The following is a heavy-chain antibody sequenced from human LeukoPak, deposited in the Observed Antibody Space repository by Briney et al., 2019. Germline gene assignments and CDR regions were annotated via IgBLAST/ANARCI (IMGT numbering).Heavy chain of an antibody. D-gene: IGHD6-19*01. CDR3: AREPGIAVATNGDS. CDR2: ISGTGAGT. Sequence: PGGSLRLSCAASGFTFSSYAMSWVRQAPGKGLEWVSAISGTGAGTYYADSVKGRFTISRDNSKNTLYLQMNSLRAEDTAVYYCAREPGIAVATNGDSWGQGTLVTVSS. J-gene: IGHJ4*02. CDR1: GFTFSSYA. V-gene: IGHV3-23*01.